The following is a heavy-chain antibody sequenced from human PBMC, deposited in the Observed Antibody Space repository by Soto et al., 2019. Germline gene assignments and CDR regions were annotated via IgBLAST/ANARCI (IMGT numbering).Heavy chain of an antibody. D-gene: IGHD2-8*01. CDR2: INHSGST. Sequence: QVQLQQWGAGLLKPSETLSLTCAVYGGSFSGYYWSWIRQPPGKGLEWIGEINHSGSTNYNPSLKRRVTISVDTSTNQFSLKLSSVTAADTAVYYCAQCSGYYYYYMDVWGKGTTVTVSS. J-gene: IGHJ6*03. V-gene: IGHV4-34*01. CDR1: GGSFSGYY. CDR3: AQCSGYYYYYMDV.